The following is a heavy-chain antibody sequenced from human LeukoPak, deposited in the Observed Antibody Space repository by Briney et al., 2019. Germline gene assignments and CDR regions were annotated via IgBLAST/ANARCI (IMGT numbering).Heavy chain of an antibody. J-gene: IGHJ4*02. V-gene: IGHV4-34*01. Sequence: SETLSLTCAVYGGSFSGYYWSWIRQPPGKGLEWIGEINHSGSTNYNPSLKSRVTISVDTSKNQFSLKLSSVTAADTAVYYCAREPPLRNDYGDYPYDYWGQGTLVTVSS. CDR1: GGSFSGYY. CDR2: INHSGST. D-gene: IGHD4-17*01. CDR3: AREPPLRNDYGDYPYDY.